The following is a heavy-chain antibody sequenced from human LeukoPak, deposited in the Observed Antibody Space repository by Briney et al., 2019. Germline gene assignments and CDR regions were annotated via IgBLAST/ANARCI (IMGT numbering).Heavy chain of an antibody. D-gene: IGHD3-9*01. CDR2: IYYSGSS. J-gene: IGHJ4*02. CDR3: ARSDYDILAGLDY. CDR1: GGSISSGSHY. Sequence: PSETLSLTCTVSGGSISSGSHYWNWIRQHPVKGLEWIGYIYYSGSSYYNPSLKSRVTMSADTPKNQFSLKLSSVTAADTAVYYCARSDYDILAGLDYWGQGTLVIVSS. V-gene: IGHV4-31*03.